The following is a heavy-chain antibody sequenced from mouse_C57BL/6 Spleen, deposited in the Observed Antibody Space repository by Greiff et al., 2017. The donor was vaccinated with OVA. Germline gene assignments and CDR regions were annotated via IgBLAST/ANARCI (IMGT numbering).Heavy chain of an antibody. CDR3: ARGGTYFDY. J-gene: IGHJ2*01. CDR2: IYPGDGDT. D-gene: IGHD1-1*02. V-gene: IGHV1-82*01. Sequence: QVQLKESGPELVKPGASVKISCKASGYAFSSSWMNWVKQRPGKGLEWIGRIYPGDGDTNYNGKFKGKATLTADKSSSTAYMQLSSLTSEDSAVYFCARGGTYFDYWGQGTTLTVSS. CDR1: GYAFSSSW.